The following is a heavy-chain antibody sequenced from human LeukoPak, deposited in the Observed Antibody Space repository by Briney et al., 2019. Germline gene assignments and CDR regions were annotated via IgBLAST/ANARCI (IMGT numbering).Heavy chain of an antibody. J-gene: IGHJ4*02. CDR3: ARDEQWLPGDY. Sequence: PGGSLRLSCAASGFTFSSFEMHWVRQAPGKGLEWVSYISSNGRTTYYADSMKGRFTISRDNAKNSLFLQMSSLRADDTGVYYCARDEQWLPGDYWGQGTLVTVSS. V-gene: IGHV3-48*03. D-gene: IGHD6-19*01. CDR1: GFTFSSFE. CDR2: ISSNGRTT.